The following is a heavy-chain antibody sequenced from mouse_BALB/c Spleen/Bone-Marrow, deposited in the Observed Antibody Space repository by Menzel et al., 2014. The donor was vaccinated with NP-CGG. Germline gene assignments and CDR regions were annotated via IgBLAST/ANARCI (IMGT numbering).Heavy chain of an antibody. J-gene: IGHJ4*01. CDR2: INPSNGAN. CDR1: GYTFTSYY. Sequence: AQLQQSGAELVKPGASVKLSCKASGYTFTSYYMFWVKQRPGQGLEWIGGINPSNGANNFNEKFKSKATLTVDKSSSTAYMQLSSLTSEDSAVYYCSRGGNFDVMDYLGQGTSIAVSS. D-gene: IGHD2-1*01. CDR3: SRGGNFDVMDY. V-gene: IGHV1S81*02.